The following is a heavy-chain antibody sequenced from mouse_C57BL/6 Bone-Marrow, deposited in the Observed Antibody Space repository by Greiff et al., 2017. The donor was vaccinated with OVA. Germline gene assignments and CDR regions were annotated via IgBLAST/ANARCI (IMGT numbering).Heavy chain of an antibody. CDR2: IYPRSGNT. CDR1: GYTFTSYG. V-gene: IGHV1-81*01. Sequence: VQLQESGAELARPGASVKLSCKASGYTFTSYGISRVKQRTGQGLEWIGEIYPRSGNTYYNEKFKGKATLTADKSSSTAYMELRSLTSEDSAVYFCARSLYYYGSSYGFAYWGQGTLVTVSA. J-gene: IGHJ3*01. D-gene: IGHD1-1*01. CDR3: ARSLYYYGSSYGFAY.